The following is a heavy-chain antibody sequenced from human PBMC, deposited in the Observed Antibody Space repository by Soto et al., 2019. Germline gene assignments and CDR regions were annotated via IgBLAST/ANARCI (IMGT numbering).Heavy chain of an antibody. D-gene: IGHD6-19*01. V-gene: IGHV4-59*08. J-gene: IGHJ6*02. CDR3: GSRSSGWYYGMDV. Sequence: PSETLSLTCTVSGGSISSYYWTWIRQPPGKGLEWIGYIYYSGSTNYNPSLKSRVTISVDTSKNQFSLKLSSVTAADTAVYYCGSRSSGWYYGMDVWGQGTTVTVSS. CDR2: IYYSGST. CDR1: GGSISSYY.